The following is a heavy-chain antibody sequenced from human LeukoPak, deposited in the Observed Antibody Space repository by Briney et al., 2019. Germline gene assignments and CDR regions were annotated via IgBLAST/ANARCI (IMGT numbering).Heavy chain of an antibody. CDR2: ISSSSSYI. D-gene: IGHD4-17*01. CDR3: TKDPNGDYVGAFDP. J-gene: IGHJ5*02. V-gene: IGHV3-21*04. Sequence: GGSLRLSCAASGFTFSSYSMNWVRQAPGKGLEWVSSISSSSSYIYYADSVKGRFTISRDNAKNSLYLQMNSLRAEDTAVYYCTKDPNGDYVGAFDPWGQGTLVTVSS. CDR1: GFTFSSYS.